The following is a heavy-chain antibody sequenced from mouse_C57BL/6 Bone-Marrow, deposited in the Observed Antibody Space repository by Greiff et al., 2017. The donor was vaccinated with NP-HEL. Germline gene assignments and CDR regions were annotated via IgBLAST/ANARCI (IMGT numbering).Heavy chain of an antibody. CDR3: ARAYGSSYVKYYFDY. D-gene: IGHD1-1*01. CDR1: GYTFTDYN. CDR2: INPNNGGT. Sequence: EVQLQQSGPELVKPGASVKIPCKASGYTFTDYNMDWVKQSHGKSLEWIGDINPNNGGTNYNQKLKGKATLTVDKSSSTAYMELRSLSSEDTAVYYCARAYGSSYVKYYFDYWGQGTTLTVSS. V-gene: IGHV1-18*01. J-gene: IGHJ2*01.